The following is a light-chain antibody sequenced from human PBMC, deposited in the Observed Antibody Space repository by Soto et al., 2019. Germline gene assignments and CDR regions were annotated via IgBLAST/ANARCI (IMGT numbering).Light chain of an antibody. J-gene: IGKJ1*01. CDR2: GAS. CDR1: QSVSSSY. V-gene: IGKV3-20*01. CDR3: QQYGSSPQT. Sequence: EIVLTQSPGTLSLSPGERATLSCRASQSVSSSYLAWYQQKPGQAPRLLIYGASSSATGIPDRFSGSGSGTDFTLTISRLEPEDFAVYYCQQYGSSPQTFGHGTKVEIK.